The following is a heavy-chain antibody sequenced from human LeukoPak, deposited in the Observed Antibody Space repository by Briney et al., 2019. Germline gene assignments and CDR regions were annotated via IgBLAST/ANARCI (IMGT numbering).Heavy chain of an antibody. CDR3: ARDGRRPLYYFDY. CDR2: ISSSSSTI. D-gene: IGHD3/OR15-3a*01. J-gene: IGHJ4*02. V-gene: IGHV3-48*01. Sequence: GGSLRLYCAASGFTYSSYSMNWVRQAPGKGLEWVSYISSSSSTIYYADSVKGRFTISRDNAKNSLYLQMNSLRAEDTAVYYCARDGRRPLYYFDYWGQGTLVTVSS. CDR1: GFTYSSYS.